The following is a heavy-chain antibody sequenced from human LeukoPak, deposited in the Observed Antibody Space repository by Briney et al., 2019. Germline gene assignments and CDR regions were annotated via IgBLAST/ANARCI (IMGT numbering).Heavy chain of an antibody. CDR1: GFTFSSYA. D-gene: IGHD3-10*01. J-gene: IGHJ3*02. Sequence: QPGGSLRLSCAASGFTFSSYAMKWVRQAPGKGLEWVSYISSSSGTIYYADSVKGRFTISRDNAKNSLYLQMNSLRAEDTAVYYCARYYGSGAFDIWGQGTMVTVSS. V-gene: IGHV3-48*04. CDR3: ARYYGSGAFDI. CDR2: ISSSSGTI.